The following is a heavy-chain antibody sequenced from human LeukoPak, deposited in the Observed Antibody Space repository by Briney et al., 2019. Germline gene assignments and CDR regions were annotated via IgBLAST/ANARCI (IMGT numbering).Heavy chain of an antibody. V-gene: IGHV4-39*01. CDR3: ARSRDIVVVPAAAFDY. CDR1: GGSISSSSYY. Sequence: SETLSLTCTVSGGSISSSSYYWGWIRQPPGKGLEWIGSIYYSGSTYYNPSLKSRVTISVDTSKNQFSLKLSSVTAADTAVYYCARSRDIVVVPAAAFDYWGQGTLVTVSS. CDR2: IYYSGST. J-gene: IGHJ4*02. D-gene: IGHD2-2*01.